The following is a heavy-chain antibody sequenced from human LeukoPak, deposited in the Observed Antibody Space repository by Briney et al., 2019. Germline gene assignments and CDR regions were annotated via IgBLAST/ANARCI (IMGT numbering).Heavy chain of an antibody. CDR1: GFTFSNYN. D-gene: IGHD6-6*01. V-gene: IGHV3-48*01. Sequence: GGSLRLSCAASGFTFSNYNMKWVRQAAGKGLEWVSYISSSSGTMYYADSVKGRFTISRDNAKNSLYLQMNSLRAEDTAVYYCARDRTIAARPLFDYWGQGTLVTVSS. CDR2: ISSSSGTM. CDR3: ARDRTIAARPLFDY. J-gene: IGHJ4*02.